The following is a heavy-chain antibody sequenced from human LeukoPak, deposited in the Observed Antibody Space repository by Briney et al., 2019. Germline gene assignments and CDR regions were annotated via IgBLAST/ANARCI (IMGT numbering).Heavy chain of an antibody. J-gene: IGHJ3*02. CDR1: GFTFSDYY. CDR2: ISSSSSTI. Sequence: PGGSLRLSCAASGFTFSDYYMSWIRQAPGKGLEWVSYISSSSSTIYYADSVKGRFTISRDNAKSSLYLQMNSLRAEDTAVYYCARAKTFYYDSSGYLSIWGQGTMVTVSS. CDR3: ARAKTFYYDSSGYLSI. D-gene: IGHD3-22*01. V-gene: IGHV3-11*04.